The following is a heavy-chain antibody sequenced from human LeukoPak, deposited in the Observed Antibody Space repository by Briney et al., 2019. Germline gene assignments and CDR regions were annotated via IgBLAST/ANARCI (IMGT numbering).Heavy chain of an antibody. V-gene: IGHV4-61*02. CDR2: LYTSGNT. J-gene: IGHJ4*02. CDR1: GDSISTGSYY. CDR3: ARERSGYLYCFDY. Sequence: PSQTLSLTCSFSGDSISTGSYYWSWIRQPAGKGLEWIGRLYTSGNTNFSPSLKSRVTISVDTSKNQFSLNLSSVTAADTAVYYCARERSGYLYCFDYWGQGTLVTVSS. D-gene: IGHD3-22*01.